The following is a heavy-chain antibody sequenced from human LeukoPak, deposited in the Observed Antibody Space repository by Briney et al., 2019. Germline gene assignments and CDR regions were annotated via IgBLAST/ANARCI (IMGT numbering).Heavy chain of an antibody. CDR3: ATDGGGRGWFDP. D-gene: IGHD1-26*01. V-gene: IGHV1-24*01. CDR1: GYTLTELS. CDR2: FDPEDGET. J-gene: IGHJ5*02. Sequence: ASVKVSCKVSGYTLTELSMHWVRQAPGKGLEWMGGFDPEDGETIYAQKFQGRVTMTEDTSTDTAYVELSSLRSEDTAVYYCATDGGGRGWFDPWGQGTLVTVSS.